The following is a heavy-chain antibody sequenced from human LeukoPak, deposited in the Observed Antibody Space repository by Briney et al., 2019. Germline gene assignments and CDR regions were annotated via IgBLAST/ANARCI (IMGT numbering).Heavy chain of an antibody. CDR2: IRSNSDGGTT. CDR3: TTGSRTRGFDRLGY. CDR1: GFTFTYAW. Sequence: GGSLRLSCAASGFTFTYAWMSWVRQAPGKGLEWVGRIRSNSDGGTTDYAAPVKDRSTISRDDSKNTLYLQMNSLKTEDTAVYYCTTGSRTRGFDRLGYWGQGTLVAVSS. D-gene: IGHD5-12*01. V-gene: IGHV3-15*01. J-gene: IGHJ4*02.